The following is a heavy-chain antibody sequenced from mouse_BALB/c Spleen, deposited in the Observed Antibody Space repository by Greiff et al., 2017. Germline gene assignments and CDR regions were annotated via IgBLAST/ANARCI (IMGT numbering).Heavy chain of an antibody. CDR1: GFTFSSYA. V-gene: IGHV5-9-4*01. J-gene: IGHJ4*01. CDR2: ISSGGSYT. Sequence: EVQGVESGGGLVKPGGSLKLSCAASGFTFSSYAMSWVRQSPEKRLEWVAEISSGGSYTYYPDTVTGRFTISRDNAKNTLYLEMSSLRSEDTAMYYCARDHWDGPYYYAMDYWGQGTSVTVSS. D-gene: IGHD4-1*01. CDR3: ARDHWDGPYYYAMDY.